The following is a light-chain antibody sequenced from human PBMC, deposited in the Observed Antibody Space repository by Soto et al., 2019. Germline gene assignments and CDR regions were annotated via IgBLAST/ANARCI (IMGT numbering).Light chain of an antibody. CDR2: AAS. CDR1: QGISHN. Sequence: DIQMTQSPSSLSASLGDRVTITCRASQGISHNLAWYQQKPGEAPKRLIYAASSLQSGVPSRFSGSGSGTDFTLTISSLQPEDSATYYCLHYNGYPQMFGHGTKVEIK. CDR3: LHYNGYPQM. J-gene: IGKJ1*01. V-gene: IGKV1-17*01.